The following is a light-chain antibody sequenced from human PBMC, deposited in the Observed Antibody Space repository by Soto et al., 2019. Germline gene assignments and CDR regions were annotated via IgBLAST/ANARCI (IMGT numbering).Light chain of an antibody. Sequence: DIVMTQSPDSLAVSLGERATINCKSSQSVLHSPTNNNYLAWYQKKPGQPPKLLIYWASTRETGVPDRFSGSWSGTDFTLTINSLQGEDSAVYYFHQYYSIPRTFGQGTKVEIK. CDR2: WAS. V-gene: IGKV4-1*01. CDR1: QSVLHSPTNNNY. J-gene: IGKJ1*01. CDR3: HQYYSIPRT.